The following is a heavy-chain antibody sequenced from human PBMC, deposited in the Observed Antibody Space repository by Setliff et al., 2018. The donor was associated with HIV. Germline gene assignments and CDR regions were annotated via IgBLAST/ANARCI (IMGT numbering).Heavy chain of an antibody. J-gene: IGHJ4*02. D-gene: IGHD1-26*01. CDR3: ARDSGTTLGATRPGY. CDR1: GLTFSNYW. Sequence: PGGSLRLSCAASGLTFSNYWISWVRQAPGKGLEWAANINQDGSAKYYVDSVKGRFTISRDNAKNSLYLQMNSLRAEDTAVYYCARDSGTTLGATRPGYWGQGTLVTVS. CDR2: INQDGSAK. V-gene: IGHV3-7*01.